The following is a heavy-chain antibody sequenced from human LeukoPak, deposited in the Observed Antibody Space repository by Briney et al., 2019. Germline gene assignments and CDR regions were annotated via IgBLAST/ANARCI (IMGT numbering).Heavy chain of an antibody. CDR1: GDRFSSNSAS. CDR2: TYYRSKWYN. V-gene: IGHV6-1*01. Sequence: SQTLSLTCAISGDRFSSNSASWHWLRQSPSRGLEWLGRTYYRSKWYNDFAVSVKSRITINPDTSKNQFSLQLNSVTPEDTAVYYCARADTSAFDYWGQGILVTVSS. CDR3: ARADTSAFDY. J-gene: IGHJ4*02. D-gene: IGHD3-16*01.